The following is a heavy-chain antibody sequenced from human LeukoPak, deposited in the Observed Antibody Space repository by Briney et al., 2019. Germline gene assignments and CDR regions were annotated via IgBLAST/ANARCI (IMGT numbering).Heavy chain of an antibody. CDR3: ARDPIDTTNDAFDI. CDR2: INPNSGGT. V-gene: IGHV1-2*02. Sequence: GASVKVSCTASGYSFTGYYMHWVRQAPGQGLEWMGWINPNSGGTNYAQKFQGRVTMTRDTSINTAYMELSRLRSDDTAVFYCARDPIDTTNDAFDIWGQGTMVIVSS. D-gene: IGHD1-1*01. J-gene: IGHJ3*02. CDR1: GYSFTGYY.